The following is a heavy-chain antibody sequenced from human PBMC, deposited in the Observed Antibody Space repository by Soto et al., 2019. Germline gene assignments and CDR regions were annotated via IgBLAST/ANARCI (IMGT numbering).Heavy chain of an antibody. CDR1: GYTLTEIS. CDR3: ATPLITLIRGESWFDP. Sequence: ALVKVSCKVSGYTLTEISMHWVRQAPGKGLEWMGGFDPEAGETIYAQKFQGRVTMTEDTSADTAYMELSSLRSEDTAIYYCATPLITLIRGESWFDPWGQGTLVTVSS. D-gene: IGHD3-16*01. CDR2: FDPEAGET. V-gene: IGHV1-24*01. J-gene: IGHJ5*02.